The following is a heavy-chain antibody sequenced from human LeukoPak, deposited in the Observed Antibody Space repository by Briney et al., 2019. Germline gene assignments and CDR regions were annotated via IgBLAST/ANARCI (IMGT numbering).Heavy chain of an antibody. CDR2: IYPSGDST. D-gene: IGHD6-19*01. V-gene: IGHV3-23*01. J-gene: IGHJ4*02. Sequence: PAVTLSFYCAASGFTCSTYSMTWVRQGPGKELMGVLSIYPSGDSTFYADSVKGRFTISRDNSKNTLYLQMSSLRTEDTAMYYCAKDVVPDSGWDLDYWGQGTLVTVSS. CDR1: GFTCSTYS. CDR3: AKDVVPDSGWDLDY.